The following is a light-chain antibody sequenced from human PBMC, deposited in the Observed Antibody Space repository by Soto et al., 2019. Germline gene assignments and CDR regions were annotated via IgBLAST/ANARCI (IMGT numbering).Light chain of an antibody. CDR1: SSNIGAGHD. J-gene: IGLJ1*01. Sequence: QSVLTQPPSVSGAPGQRATISCTGSSSNIGAGHDVHWYQQLPGTGPKLLIYGNSNRPSGVPDRFSGSKSGTSACLAITGLQAEDEAEYYVQSYPSSLSAFYVFGTGSKLTVL. CDR2: GNS. V-gene: IGLV1-40*01. CDR3: QSYPSSLSAFYV.